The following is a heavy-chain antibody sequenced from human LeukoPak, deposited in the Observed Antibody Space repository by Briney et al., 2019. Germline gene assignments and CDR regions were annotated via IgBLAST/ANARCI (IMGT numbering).Heavy chain of an antibody. Sequence: SETLSLTCTVSGGSISSYYWSWIRQPPGKGLEWIGYISYLGSTNYNPALKSRVTISVDTSKNRISLKVNSVTAADTAGYYCARGQVAVAGIFDYWGQGTLVTVSS. CDR3: ARGQVAVAGIFDY. D-gene: IGHD6-13*01. CDR1: GGSISSYY. CDR2: ISYLGST. J-gene: IGHJ4*02. V-gene: IGHV4-59*01.